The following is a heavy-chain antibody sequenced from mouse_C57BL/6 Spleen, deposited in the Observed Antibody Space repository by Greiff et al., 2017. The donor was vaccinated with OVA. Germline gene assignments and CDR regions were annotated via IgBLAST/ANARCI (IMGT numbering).Heavy chain of an antibody. CDR2: IYPGSGNT. V-gene: IGHV1-76*01. J-gene: IGHJ3*01. CDR3: ARREYDYDGFAY. Sequence: VQGVESGAELVRPGASVKLSCKASGYTFTDYYINWVKQRPGQGLEWIARIYPGSGNTYYNEKFKGKATLTAEKSSSTAYMQLSSLTSEDSAVYFCARREYDYDGFAYWGQGTLVTVSA. D-gene: IGHD2-4*01. CDR1: GYTFTDYY.